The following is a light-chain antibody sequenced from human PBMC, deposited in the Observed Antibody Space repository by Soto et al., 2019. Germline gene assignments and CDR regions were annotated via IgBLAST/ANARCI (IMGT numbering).Light chain of an antibody. V-gene: IGKV3-15*01. J-gene: IGKJ3*01. CDR2: GAS. CDR3: QQYNNWPFT. Sequence: EIVMTQSPATLSVSPGERATLSCRASQSVSSNLAWYQQKPDQAPRLLIYGASTRATGIPARFSGSGSGTEFTLTISSLQSGDFAVYYCQQYNNWPFTFGPGTKVDIK. CDR1: QSVSSN.